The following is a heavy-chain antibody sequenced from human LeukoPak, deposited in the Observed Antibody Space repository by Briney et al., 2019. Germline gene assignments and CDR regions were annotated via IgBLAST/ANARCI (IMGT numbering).Heavy chain of an antibody. Sequence: PGGSLRLSCAASGFTFSRYGMHWVRQAPGKGLEWVAVIWYDGSNKYYAESVKGRFTISRDNSKNTLHLQMNSLRAEDTAVYYCARDPPMYYYDEPGSRDAFDIWGQGTVVTVSS. V-gene: IGHV3-33*01. CDR3: ARDPPMYYYDEPGSRDAFDI. CDR1: GFTFSRYG. J-gene: IGHJ3*02. D-gene: IGHD3-22*01. CDR2: IWYDGSNK.